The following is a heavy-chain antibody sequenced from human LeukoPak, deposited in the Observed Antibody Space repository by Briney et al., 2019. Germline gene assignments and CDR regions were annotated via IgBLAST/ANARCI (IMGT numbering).Heavy chain of an antibody. V-gene: IGHV4-59*01. CDR3: ARDRRRITIFGVVQRVNWFDP. CDR2: IYYSGST. J-gene: IGHJ5*02. D-gene: IGHD3-3*01. CDR1: GGSISSYY. Sequence: PSETLSLTCTVSGGSISSYYWSWIRRPPGKGLEWIGYIYYSGSTNYNPSLKSRVTISVDTSKNQFSLKLSSVTAADTAVYYCARDRRRITIFGVVQRVNWFDPWGQGTLVTVSS.